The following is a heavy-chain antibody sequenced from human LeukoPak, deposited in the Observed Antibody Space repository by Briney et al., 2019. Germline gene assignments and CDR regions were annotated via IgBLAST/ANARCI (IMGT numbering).Heavy chain of an antibody. CDR2: INHSGST. CDR3: ARVVAAARYNWFDP. J-gene: IGHJ5*02. Sequence: SETLSLTCAVYGGSFSGYYWSWIRQPPGKGLEWIGEINHSGSTNYNPSLKSRVTISVDTSKIQFSLKLSSVTAADTAVYYCARVVAAARYNWFDPWGQGTLVTVSS. V-gene: IGHV4-34*01. CDR1: GGSFSGYY. D-gene: IGHD6-13*01.